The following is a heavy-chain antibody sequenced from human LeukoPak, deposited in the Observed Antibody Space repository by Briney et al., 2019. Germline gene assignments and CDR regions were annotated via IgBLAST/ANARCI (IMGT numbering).Heavy chain of an antibody. J-gene: IGHJ4*02. CDR3: ASIVGATADY. D-gene: IGHD1-26*01. CDR1: GFTFSSYE. V-gene: IGHV3-48*03. CDR2: ISSSGSTI. Sequence: PGGSLRLSCAASGFTFSSYEMNWVRQAPGKGLEWVSYISSSGSTIYYADSVKGRFTISRDNAKNSLYLQMNSLRAEDTAVYYSASIVGATADYWGQGTPVTVSS.